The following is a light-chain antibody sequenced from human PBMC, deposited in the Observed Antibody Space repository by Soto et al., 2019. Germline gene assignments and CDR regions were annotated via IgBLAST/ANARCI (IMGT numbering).Light chain of an antibody. CDR3: CSYAGSSTSVV. CDR1: SSDVGSYNL. V-gene: IGLV2-23*01. J-gene: IGLJ2*01. Sequence: QSVLTQPASVSGSPGQSITISCTGTSSDVGSYNLVSWYQQHPGKAPKLMIYEGSKRPSGVSNRFSGSKSGNTASLTISGLQAEXXADYYCCSYAGSSTSVVFGGGTKLTVL. CDR2: EGS.